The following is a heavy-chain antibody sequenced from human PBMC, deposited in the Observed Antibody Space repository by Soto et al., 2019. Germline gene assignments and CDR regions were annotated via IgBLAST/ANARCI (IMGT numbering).Heavy chain of an antibody. D-gene: IGHD2-2*01. V-gene: IGHV3-66*01. CDR1: GFSVPNNY. Sequence: EVQVVESGGGLVQPGGSLRLSCAASGFSVPNNYMNWVRQAPGKGLEWVSIIDIGGNTYYADSVKDRFTISRDNSRNTLYLHMDSLRAEDTAVYYCARGRGSTGYLGREHYFDYWGQGTLVTVSP. CDR2: IDIGGNT. J-gene: IGHJ4*02. CDR3: ARGRGSTGYLGREHYFDY.